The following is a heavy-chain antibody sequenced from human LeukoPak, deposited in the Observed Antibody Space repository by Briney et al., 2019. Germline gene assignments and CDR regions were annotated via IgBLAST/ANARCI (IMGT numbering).Heavy chain of an antibody. CDR1: GFSLSTSGMC. V-gene: IGHV2-70*11. Sequence: SGPTLVNPTQTLTLTCAFSGFSLSTSGMCVSWIRQPPGKALEWLARIDWDDDKYYSTSLKTRLTISKDTSKNQVVLTMTNMDPVDTATYYCARVDYGGNLVGSVRYWGQGTLVTVSS. J-gene: IGHJ4*02. CDR3: ARVDYGGNLVGSVRY. D-gene: IGHD4-23*01. CDR2: IDWDDDK.